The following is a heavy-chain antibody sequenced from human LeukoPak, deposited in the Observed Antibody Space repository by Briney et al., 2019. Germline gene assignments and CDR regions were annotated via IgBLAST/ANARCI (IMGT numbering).Heavy chain of an antibody. J-gene: IGHJ3*02. CDR3: ARDADWGYDAFDI. Sequence: SQTLSLTCAISGDSVSVNSDVWNWIRQSPSRGLEWLGRTYYKSKWYNDYAVSVKSRITISPDTSKNQSSLQLNSVTPEDTAVYYCARDADWGYDAFDIWGQGTMVTVSS. V-gene: IGHV6-1*01. CDR1: GDSVSVNSDV. D-gene: IGHD7-27*01. CDR2: TYYKSKWYN.